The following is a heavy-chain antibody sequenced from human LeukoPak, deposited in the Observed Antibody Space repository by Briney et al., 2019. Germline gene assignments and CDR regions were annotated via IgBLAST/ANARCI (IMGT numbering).Heavy chain of an antibody. CDR2: IYTSGST. D-gene: IGHD2-2*01. CDR3: ARDLGVMCSSTCCYGYYYMDV. J-gene: IGHJ6*03. Sequence: SETLSLTCTVSGGSISSYYWSWIRQPAGKGLEWIGRIYTSGSTNYNPSLKSRVTMSVDTSKNQFSLKLSSVTAADTAVYYCARDLGVMCSSTCCYGYYYMDVWGTGTTVTVSS. CDR1: GGSISSYY. V-gene: IGHV4-4*07.